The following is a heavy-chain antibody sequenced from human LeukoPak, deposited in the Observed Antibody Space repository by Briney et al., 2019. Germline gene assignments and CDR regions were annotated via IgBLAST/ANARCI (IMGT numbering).Heavy chain of an antibody. Sequence: SETLSLTCTVSGGSISSYYWSWIRQPPGKGLEWIGYIYYSGSTSYNPSLKSRVTISVDTSKNQFSLKLSSVTAADTAVYYCAVIYGDYAEKFDYWGQGTLVTVSS. J-gene: IGHJ4*02. CDR1: GGSISSYY. CDR2: IYYSGST. CDR3: AVIYGDYAEKFDY. V-gene: IGHV4-59*01. D-gene: IGHD4-17*01.